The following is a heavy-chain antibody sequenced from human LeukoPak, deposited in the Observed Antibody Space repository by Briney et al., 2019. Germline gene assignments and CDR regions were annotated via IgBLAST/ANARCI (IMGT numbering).Heavy chain of an antibody. CDR2: IYYSGST. D-gene: IGHD3-22*01. CDR3: ARRPNYYDSSGYYDY. CDR1: GGSISSSSYY. J-gene: IGHJ4*02. V-gene: IGHV4-39*01. Sequence: SETLSLTCTVSGGSISSSSYYWGWLRQPPGKGLEWIGSIYYSGSTYYNPSLKSRVTISVDTSKNQFSLKLSSVTAADTAVYYCARRPNYYDSSGYYDYWGQGTLVTVSS.